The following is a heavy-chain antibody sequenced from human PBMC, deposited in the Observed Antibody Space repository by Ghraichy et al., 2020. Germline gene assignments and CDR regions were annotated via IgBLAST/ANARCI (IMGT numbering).Heavy chain of an antibody. CDR1: GFTVFSNY. CDR3: ARVEGYSGPFDY. D-gene: IGHD1-26*01. J-gene: IGHJ4*02. V-gene: IGHV3-53*01. Sequence: GSLRLSCAASGFTVFSNYMSWVRQAPGKGLEFVSLIYTGGSTYYADSVKGRLTISRDDSKNTLYLQMNGLTDADTAVYYGARVEGYSGPFDYWGQGTLVTVSS. CDR2: IYTGGST.